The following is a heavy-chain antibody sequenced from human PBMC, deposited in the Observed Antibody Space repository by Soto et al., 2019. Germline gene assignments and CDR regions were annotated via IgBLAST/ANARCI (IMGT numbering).Heavy chain of an antibody. D-gene: IGHD2-21*01. V-gene: IGHV3-21*01. CDR1: GFTFSSYS. Sequence: GGSLRLPCAASGFTFSSYSMNWVRQAPGKGLEWVSSISSSSSYIYYADSVKGRFTISRDNAKNSLYLQMNSLRAEDTAVYYCARAGDDPWAFDIWGQGTMVTV. CDR3: ARAGDDPWAFDI. J-gene: IGHJ3*02. CDR2: ISSSSSYI.